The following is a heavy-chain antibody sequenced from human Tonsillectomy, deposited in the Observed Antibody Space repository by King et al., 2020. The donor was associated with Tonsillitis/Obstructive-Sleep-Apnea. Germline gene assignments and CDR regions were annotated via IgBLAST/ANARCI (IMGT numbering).Heavy chain of an antibody. CDR2: IDPSDSYV. CDR3: ARTVDTAMDPDCSYGMDV. CDR1: GYSFSNYW. D-gene: IGHD5-18*01. V-gene: IGHV5-10-1*03. J-gene: IGHJ6*02. Sequence: VQLVQSGAEVKKPGESLRISCQGSGYSFSNYWISWVRQMSGKGLEWMGRIDPSDSYVNYNPSFQGHVSISGDKSINTAYLQWSSLKASDTAIYYCARTVDTAMDPDCSYGMDVWGQGNTDTVSS.